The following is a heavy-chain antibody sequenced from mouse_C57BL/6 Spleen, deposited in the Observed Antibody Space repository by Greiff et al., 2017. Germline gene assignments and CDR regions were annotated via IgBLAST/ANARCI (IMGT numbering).Heavy chain of an antibody. CDR3: ARENMSCSMDY. Sequence: QVQLKESGAELARPGASVKMSCKASGYTFTSYTMHWVKQRPGQGLEWIGYINPSSGYTKYNQKFKDKATLTADKSSSTAYMQLSSLTSEDSAVYYCARENMSCSMDYWGQGTSVTVSS. J-gene: IGHJ4*01. CDR2: INPSSGYT. D-gene: IGHD2-3*01. CDR1: GYTFTSYT. V-gene: IGHV1-4*01.